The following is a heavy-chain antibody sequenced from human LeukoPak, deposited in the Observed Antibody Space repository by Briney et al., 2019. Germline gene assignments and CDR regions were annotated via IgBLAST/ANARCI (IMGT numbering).Heavy chain of an antibody. CDR3: ARVISGSSSWPPGDAFDI. Sequence: GESLKISCKGSGXSFTSYWIGWVRQMPGKGLEWMGIIYPGDSDTRYSPSFQGQVTISADKSISTAYLQWSSLKASDTAMYYCARVISGSSSWPPGDAFDIWGQGTMVTVSS. D-gene: IGHD6-13*01. CDR2: IYPGDSDT. V-gene: IGHV5-51*01. CDR1: GXSFTSYW. J-gene: IGHJ3*02.